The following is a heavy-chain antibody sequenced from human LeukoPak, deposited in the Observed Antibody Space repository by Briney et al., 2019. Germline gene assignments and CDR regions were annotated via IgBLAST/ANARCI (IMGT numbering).Heavy chain of an antibody. D-gene: IGHD3-10*01. CDR2: ISYDGSNK. CDR1: GFTFSSYA. J-gene: IGHJ4*02. Sequence: GGSLRLPCAASGFTFSSYAMHWVRQAPGKGLEWVAVISYDGSNKYYADSVKGRFTISRDNSKNTLYLQMNSLRAEDTAVYYCARLGPGDSQDWGQGIVVTVSS. V-gene: IGHV3-30-3*01. CDR3: ARLGPGDSQD.